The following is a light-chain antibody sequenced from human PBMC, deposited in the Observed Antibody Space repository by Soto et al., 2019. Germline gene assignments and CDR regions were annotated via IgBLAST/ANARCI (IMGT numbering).Light chain of an antibody. V-gene: IGLV2-14*01. CDR2: XXX. CDR1: SSDVGGYNY. CDR3: SSYTSSSTRV. Sequence: QSALTQPASVSGSPGQSITISCTGTSSDVGGYNYVSWYQQHPGKAPKLMIYXXXXXXXXXXXXXXGSKSGNTASLTISGXXXXXXXXYYCSSYTSSSTRVFGGGTQLTVL. J-gene: IGLJ2*01.